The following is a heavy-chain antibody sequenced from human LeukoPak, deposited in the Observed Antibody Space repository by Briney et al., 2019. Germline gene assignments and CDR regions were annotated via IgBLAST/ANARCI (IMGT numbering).Heavy chain of an antibody. J-gene: IGHJ4*02. CDR3: ARVYYYGSGSQGNDY. CDR1: GFTFSSYG. Sequence: GGSLRLSCAASGFTFSSYGMHWVRQAPGKGLEGVAFIRDDGSNKYHAHSVKGRFTISRDNSTNTLYLQMNSLRAEDTAVYYCARVYYYGSGSQGNDYWGQGTLVTVSS. D-gene: IGHD3-10*01. V-gene: IGHV3-30*02. CDR2: IRDDGSNK.